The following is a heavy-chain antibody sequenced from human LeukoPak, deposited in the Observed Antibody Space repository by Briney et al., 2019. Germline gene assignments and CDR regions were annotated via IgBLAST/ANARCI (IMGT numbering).Heavy chain of an antibody. D-gene: IGHD3-9*01. J-gene: IGHJ5*01. V-gene: IGHV4-34*01. Sequence: TPSETLSLTCAAYGGSFSGYYWSWIRQPPGKGLEWIGEISHRASSNYNPSLTGRVTISVDTSKNQFSLKLSSVTAADMAVYYCARAPSRYDVLTGYYGGWFNSWGQGTLVTVSS. CDR1: GGSFSGYY. CDR3: ARAPSRYDVLTGYYGGWFNS. CDR2: ISHRASS.